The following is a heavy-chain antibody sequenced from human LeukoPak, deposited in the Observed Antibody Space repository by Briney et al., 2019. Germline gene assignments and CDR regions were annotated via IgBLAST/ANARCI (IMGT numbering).Heavy chain of an antibody. V-gene: IGHV4-34*01. J-gene: IGHJ4*02. CDR3: ARGTGRDGIDY. CDR2: IIHSGST. D-gene: IGHD5-24*01. Sequence: PSETLSLTCAVYGGSFSGYYWSWIRQPPGKGLEWIGEIIHSGSTNYDSSLKSRVTISVDTSKNQFSLKLSSVTAADTAVYYCARGTGRDGIDYWGQGTLVTVSS. CDR1: GGSFSGYY.